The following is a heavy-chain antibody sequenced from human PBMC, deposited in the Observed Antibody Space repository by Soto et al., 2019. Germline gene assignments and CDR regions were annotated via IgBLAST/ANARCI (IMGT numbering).Heavy chain of an antibody. V-gene: IGHV3-23*01. CDR2: IDVDGGST. CDR3: AKDFFSWNDIYDPYDI. D-gene: IGHD1-1*01. Sequence: PELSRRRPGPASPCSLSNYARVWARQTLGMGQKSVSVIDVDGGSTYYGHSVRGRFAVSRHNSKNSLYLQRDSLRAEDTALYYCAKDFFSWNDIYDPYDIWSQGTFVTV. CDR1: PCSLSNYA. J-gene: IGHJ3*02.